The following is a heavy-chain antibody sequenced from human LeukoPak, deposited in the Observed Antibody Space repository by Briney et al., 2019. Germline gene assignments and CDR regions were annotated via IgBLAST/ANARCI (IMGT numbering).Heavy chain of an antibody. J-gene: IGHJ3*02. V-gene: IGHV3-48*03. CDR3: ARARSYCDI. CDR2: ISSRNTI. CDR1: GFTFSDYE. D-gene: IGHD2-21*01. Sequence: GGSLRLSCAASGFTFSDYEMNWVRQAPGKGLEWVSYISSRNTIYYADSVKGRFTISRDNAKNSLYLQMNSLRAEDTAVYYCARARSYCDIWGHGTMVTVSS.